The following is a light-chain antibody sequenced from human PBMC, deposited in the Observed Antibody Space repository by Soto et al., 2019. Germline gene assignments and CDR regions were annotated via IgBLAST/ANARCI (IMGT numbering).Light chain of an antibody. J-gene: IGKJ5*01. CDR3: KNYTRAPIT. CDR2: GAS. V-gene: IGKV1-27*01. Sequence: DIPMTQSPSSLSASVGDRVAITCRASQGISIYLAWYQQTPGKVPKHLIYGASKLQSGVPSRFSGGWSGTNFTLTISSLQPEDGWTDYGKNYTRAPITLGQVTRLEIK. CDR1: QGISIY.